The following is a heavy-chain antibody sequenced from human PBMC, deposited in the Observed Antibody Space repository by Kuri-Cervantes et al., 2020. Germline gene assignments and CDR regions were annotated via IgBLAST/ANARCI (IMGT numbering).Heavy chain of an antibody. CDR1: GFTFSDYY. D-gene: IGHD4-23*01. CDR3: ARLGTTTVVTRAFDI. V-gene: IGHV3-11*04. CDR2: ISSSGSTI. J-gene: IGHJ3*02. Sequence: GGTLRLSCAASGFTFSDYYMTWIRQAPGKGLEWISYISSSGSTIYYADSVKGRFTISRDNAKNSLYLQMNSLRAEDTAVYYCARLGTTTVVTRAFDIWGQGTMVTVSS.